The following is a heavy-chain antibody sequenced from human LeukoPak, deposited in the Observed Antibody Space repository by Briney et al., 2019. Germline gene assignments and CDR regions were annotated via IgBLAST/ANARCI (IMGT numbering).Heavy chain of an antibody. CDR3: ARSPTYDFWSGYYYFDP. Sequence: SETLSLTRTVSGGSISSYYWSWIRQPPGKGLEWIGYIYYSGTTNYNPSLKSRVTISVDTSKHQFSLKLSSVTAADTAVYYCARSPTYDFWSGYYYFDPWGQGTLVTVSS. J-gene: IGHJ5*02. V-gene: IGHV4-59*01. D-gene: IGHD3-3*01. CDR1: GGSISSYY. CDR2: IYYSGTT.